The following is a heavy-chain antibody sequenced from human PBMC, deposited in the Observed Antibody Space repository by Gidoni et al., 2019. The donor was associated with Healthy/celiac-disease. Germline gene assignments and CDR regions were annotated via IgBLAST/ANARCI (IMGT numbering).Heavy chain of an antibody. CDR3: TTELVRFDAFDI. D-gene: IGHD3-10*01. CDR2: IKSKTDGGTT. Sequence: EVQLVESGGGLVKPGGSLRLSCAASGFTFSNAWMSWVRQAPGKGLEWVGRIKSKTDGGTTDYAAPVKGRFTISRDDSKNTLYLQMNSLKTEDTAVYYCTTELVRFDAFDIWGQGTMVTVSS. J-gene: IGHJ3*02. V-gene: IGHV3-15*01. CDR1: GFTFSNAW.